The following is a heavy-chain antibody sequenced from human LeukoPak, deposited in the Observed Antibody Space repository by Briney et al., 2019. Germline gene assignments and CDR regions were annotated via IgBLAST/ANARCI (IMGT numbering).Heavy chain of an antibody. V-gene: IGHV3-23*01. CDR3: AKESLRSPNSFDY. D-gene: IGHD2-21*02. CDR2: IGSDDTP. J-gene: IGHJ4*02. CDR1: GFTLSGSA. Sequence: GGSLRLSCAASGFTLSGSAISWVRQAPGKGLKWVSAIGSDDTPYYADSVKGRFTISRDNSKNTPYLQMNSLRAEDTAVYYCAKESLRSPNSFDYWGLGTLVTVSS.